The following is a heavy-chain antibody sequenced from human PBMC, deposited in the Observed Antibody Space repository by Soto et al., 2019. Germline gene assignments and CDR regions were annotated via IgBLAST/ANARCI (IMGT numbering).Heavy chain of an antibody. D-gene: IGHD1-20*01. CDR1: GYTLTELS. V-gene: IGHV1-24*01. Sequence: ASVKVSCKVSGYTLTELSMHWVRQAPGKGLEWMGGFDPEDGETIYAQKFQGRVTMTEDTSTDTAYMELSSLRSEDTAVYYCATDYNWNLGFAWPDWGQGTRVTVSS. CDR3: ATDYNWNLGFAWPD. J-gene: IGHJ4*02. CDR2: FDPEDGET.